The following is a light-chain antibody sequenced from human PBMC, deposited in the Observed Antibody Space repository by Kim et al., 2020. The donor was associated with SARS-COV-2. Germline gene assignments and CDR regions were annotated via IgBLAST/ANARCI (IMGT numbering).Light chain of an antibody. CDR2: GAS. CDR1: QSVSSSY. Sequence: EIVLTQSPGTLSLSPGERATLSCSASQSVSSSYLAWYQQKPGQAPRLLIYGASSRATGIPDRFSGSGSATDFTLTISRLEPEDFAVYYCQQYGSSTWTFGQGTKVDIK. J-gene: IGKJ1*01. CDR3: QQYGSSTWT. V-gene: IGKV3-20*01.